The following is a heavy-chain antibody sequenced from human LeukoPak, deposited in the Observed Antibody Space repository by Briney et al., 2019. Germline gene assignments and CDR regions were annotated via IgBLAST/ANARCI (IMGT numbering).Heavy chain of an antibody. D-gene: IGHD4-23*01. CDR1: GYTFTGYY. V-gene: IGHV1-2*02. CDR2: INPNSGGT. CDR3: ARDMSTAVTPISYAFDV. J-gene: IGHJ3*01. Sequence: ASVKVSCKASGYTFTGYYMHWVRQAPGQGLEWMGWINPNSGGTNYAQKFQGRVTMTRDTSISTAYMGLSRLRSDDTAVYYCARDMSTAVTPISYAFDVWGQGTMVTVSS.